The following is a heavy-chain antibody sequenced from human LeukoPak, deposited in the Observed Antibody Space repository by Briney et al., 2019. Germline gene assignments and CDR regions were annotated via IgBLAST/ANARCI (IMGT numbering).Heavy chain of an antibody. CDR2: IYTSGST. V-gene: IGHV4-4*07. Sequence: SETLSLTCTVSAGSISSYYWSWIRQPAGEGLEWIGRIYTSGSTNYNPSLKSRVTMSVDTSKNQSSLKLSSVTAADTAVYYCARAIYDSSGWHLYYWGQGTLVTVSS. D-gene: IGHD3-22*01. J-gene: IGHJ4*02. CDR3: ARAIYDSSGWHLYY. CDR1: AGSISSYY.